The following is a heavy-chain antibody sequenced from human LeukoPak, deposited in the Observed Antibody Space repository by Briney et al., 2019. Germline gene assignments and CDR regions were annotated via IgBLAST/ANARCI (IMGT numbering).Heavy chain of an antibody. V-gene: IGHV3-30-3*01. CDR3: ARVRGGRPGYYSGMDV. CDR2: ISYDGDNE. Sequence: GGSLRLSCAASGFTFSNFAMHWVRQAPGKGLEWVAVISYDGDNEYYADSVKGQFTISRDNSKDRLYLQMNSLRPEDTAMYYWARVRGGRPGYYSGMDVGGRGTTVTVSS. CDR1: GFTFSNFA. D-gene: IGHD3-10*01. J-gene: IGHJ6*02.